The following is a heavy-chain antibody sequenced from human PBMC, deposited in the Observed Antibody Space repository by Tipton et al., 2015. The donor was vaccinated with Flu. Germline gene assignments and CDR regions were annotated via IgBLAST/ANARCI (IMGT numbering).Heavy chain of an antibody. D-gene: IGHD4-11*01. CDR3: ARRDYSNYVSEPKNWFDP. CDR2: IYNNEYT. V-gene: IGHV4-4*09. J-gene: IGHJ5*02. CDR1: GGSIGSYY. Sequence: TLSLTCTVSGGSIGSYYWNWIRQPPGKGLEWIGYIYNNEYTKYNPSLKSRVTISVDASKSQFTLRLSSVTAADTALYYCARRDYSNYVSEPKNWFDPWGQGTLVTVSS.